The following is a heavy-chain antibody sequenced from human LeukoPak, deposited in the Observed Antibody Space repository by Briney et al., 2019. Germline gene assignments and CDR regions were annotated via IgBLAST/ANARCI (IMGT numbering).Heavy chain of an antibody. J-gene: IGHJ3*02. CDR2: IGHDGSNK. V-gene: IGHV3-30*02. CDR1: GFTFSRSA. D-gene: IGHD3-3*01. Sequence: GGSLRLSCATSGFTFSRSAMHWVRQAPGKGLGWVAFIGHDGSNKNYADSVQGRFTISRDNSKNTLYLQMNSLRAEDTAVYHCAKDVGSGYLSDAFDIWGQGQWSPSLQ. CDR3: AKDVGSGYLSDAFDI.